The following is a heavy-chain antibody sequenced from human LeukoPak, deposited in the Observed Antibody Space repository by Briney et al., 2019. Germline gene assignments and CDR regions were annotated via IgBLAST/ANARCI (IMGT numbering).Heavy chain of an antibody. V-gene: IGHV4-39*07. CDR1: GGSISSSSYY. CDR2: IYYSGST. CDR3: ARLSGSPWY. J-gene: IGHJ4*02. Sequence: PSETLSLTCTVSGGSISSSSYYWGWIRQPPGKGLEWIGSIYYSGSTYYNPSLKSRVTISVDTSKNQFSLKLSSVTAADTAVYYCARLSGSPWYWGQGTLVTVSS. D-gene: IGHD1-26*01.